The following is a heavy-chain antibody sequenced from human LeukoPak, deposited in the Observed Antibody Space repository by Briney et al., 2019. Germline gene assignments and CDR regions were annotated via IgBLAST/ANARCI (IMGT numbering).Heavy chain of an antibody. CDR1: GGSLSSYF. Sequence: SETLSLTCTVSGGSLSSYFWGWIGQSPVKGLEWIGSIYPSGSTYYNPSLKSRVTISVDTSKNQFSLKLSSVTAADTAVYYCARAYSSSWYFNWFDPWGQGTLVTVSS. CDR2: IYPSGST. J-gene: IGHJ5*02. V-gene: IGHV4-38-2*02. D-gene: IGHD6-13*01. CDR3: ARAYSSSWYFNWFDP.